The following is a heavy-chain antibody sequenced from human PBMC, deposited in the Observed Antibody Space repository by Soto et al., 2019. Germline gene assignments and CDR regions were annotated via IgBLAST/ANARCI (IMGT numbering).Heavy chain of an antibody. CDR2: IYYSGST. Sequence: SETLSFTCTVSGGSISSYYWSWLRQPPGKGLEWIGYIYYSGSTNYNPSLKSRVTISVDTSKNQFSLKLSSVTAADTAVYYCARTLFGWGIWFDPWGQGTLVTVSS. CDR3: ARTLFGWGIWFDP. CDR1: GGSISSYY. J-gene: IGHJ5*02. D-gene: IGHD3-10*02. V-gene: IGHV4-59*01.